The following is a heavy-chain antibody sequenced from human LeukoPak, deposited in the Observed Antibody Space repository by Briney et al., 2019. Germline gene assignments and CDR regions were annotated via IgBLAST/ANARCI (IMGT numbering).Heavy chain of an antibody. CDR1: GGSISSYY. J-gene: IGHJ5*02. CDR2: INHSGST. D-gene: IGHD4-17*01. V-gene: IGHV4-34*01. CDR3: ARVLRAQNWFDP. Sequence: KTSETLSLTCTVSGGSISSYYWSWIRQPPGKGLEWIGEINHSGSTNYNPSLKSRVTISVDTSKNQFSLKLSSVTAADTAVYYCARVLRAQNWFDPWGQGTLVTVSS.